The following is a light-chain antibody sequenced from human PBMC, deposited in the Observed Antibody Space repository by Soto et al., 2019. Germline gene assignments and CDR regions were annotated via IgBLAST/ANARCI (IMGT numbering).Light chain of an antibody. Sequence: QSVLTQPASVSGSPGQSITISCTGTSSDVGSYNLVSWYQQHPGKAPKLMIYGGSKRPSGVSNRFSGSKSGNTASLTISGLQAEDEADYYCCSYAGSPYVFGTGTKLTVL. CDR1: SSDVGSYNL. V-gene: IGLV2-23*01. J-gene: IGLJ1*01. CDR2: GGS. CDR3: CSYAGSPYV.